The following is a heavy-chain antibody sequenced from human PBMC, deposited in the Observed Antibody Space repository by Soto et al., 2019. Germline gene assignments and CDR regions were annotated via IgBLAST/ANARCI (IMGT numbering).Heavy chain of an antibody. V-gene: IGHV1-69*12. J-gene: IGHJ2*01. CDR2: IIPIFGTA. CDR1: GGTFSSYA. Sequence: QVQLVQSGAEVKKPGSSVKVSRKASGGTFSSYAISWVRQPPGQGLEWMGGIIPIFGTANYAQKFQGRVTITADESTSTGYMGLSSLRSEDTAVYYCARGVGATTTGWYFDLWGRGTLVTVSS. CDR3: ARGVGATTTGWYFDL. D-gene: IGHD1-26*01.